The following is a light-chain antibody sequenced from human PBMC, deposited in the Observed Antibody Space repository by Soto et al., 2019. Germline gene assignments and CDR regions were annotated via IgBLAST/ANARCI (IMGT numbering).Light chain of an antibody. Sequence: EIVLTQSPATLSLSPGERATLSCRASQSVSSYFAWYQQKPGQAPRLLIYDASNRATGIPARFSGSGSGTDFTLTISSLEPEDFAVYYCQQRSDWPLTLGQGTKV. V-gene: IGKV3-11*01. CDR3: QQRSDWPLT. CDR1: QSVSSY. CDR2: DAS. J-gene: IGKJ1*01.